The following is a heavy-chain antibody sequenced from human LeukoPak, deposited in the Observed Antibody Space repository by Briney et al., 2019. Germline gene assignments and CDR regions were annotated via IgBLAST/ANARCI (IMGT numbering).Heavy chain of an antibody. D-gene: IGHD6-19*01. CDR3: ARLKGYSSGWYPSYYFDY. CDR2: ISHTGGRT. Sequence: SETLSLTCTVSNGAINSDYFLWGWIRQPPGQGLEYIGYISHTGGRTDSSSSLKSRVTMSVDRSRNQFSLRLSSVTAADTAVYYCARLKGYSSGWYPSYYFDYWGQGTLVTVSS. CDR1: NGAINSDYFL. V-gene: IGHV4-30-2*01. J-gene: IGHJ4*02.